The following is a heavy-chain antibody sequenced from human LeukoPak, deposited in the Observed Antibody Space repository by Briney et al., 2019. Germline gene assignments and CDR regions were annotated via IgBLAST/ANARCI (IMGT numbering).Heavy chain of an antibody. D-gene: IGHD3-10*01. CDR1: GGSITNSSYY. J-gene: IGHJ5*02. V-gene: IGHV4-39*07. CDR2: IYYSGTT. CDR3: AREPLVRGVKAWFDP. Sequence: PSETLSLTCTVSGGSITNSSYYWGWIRQPPGKGLEWIGSIYYSGTTYYNPSLKSRVTISLDTSKNQFSLMPNSVTAADTAVYYCAREPLVRGVKAWFDPWGQGSLVTVSS.